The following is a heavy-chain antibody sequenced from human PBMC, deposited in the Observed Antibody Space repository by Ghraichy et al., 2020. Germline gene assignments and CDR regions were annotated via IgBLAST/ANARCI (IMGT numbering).Heavy chain of an antibody. CDR2: ISYDGSNK. Sequence: GESLNISCAASGFSFSRYALHWVRQAPGKGLEWVAVISYDGSNKHYADSVKGRFTISRDNSMNTLYLQMNSLRAEDTAVYYCARDQEVTMVRGVIIRTYNYYYMDVWGKGTTVTVSS. J-gene: IGHJ6*03. V-gene: IGHV3-30*04. CDR1: GFSFSRYA. D-gene: IGHD3-10*01. CDR3: ARDQEVTMVRGVIIRTYNYYYMDV.